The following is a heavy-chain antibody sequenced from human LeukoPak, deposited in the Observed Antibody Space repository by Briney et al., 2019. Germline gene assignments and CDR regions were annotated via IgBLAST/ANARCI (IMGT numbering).Heavy chain of an antibody. CDR3: ARHTYYYDGSGP. CDR2: IYYSGSP. V-gene: IGHV4-39*01. Sequence: SETLSLTCTVSGGSISSSSYYWDWIRQPPGKGLEWIGSIYYSGSPFHNPSLKSRVTISVDTSKNQFSLKLTSVTAADTAVYYCARHTYYYDGSGPWGQGILVTVSS. CDR1: GGSISSSSYY. D-gene: IGHD3-22*01. J-gene: IGHJ5*02.